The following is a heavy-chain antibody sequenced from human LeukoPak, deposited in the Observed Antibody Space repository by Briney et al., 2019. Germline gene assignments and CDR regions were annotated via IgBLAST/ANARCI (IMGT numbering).Heavy chain of an antibody. CDR3: ARVWDY. CDR1: GGSFSNYY. CDR2: INHSGST. V-gene: IGHV4-34*01. Sequence: SETLSLTCAVYGGSFSNYYWSWIRRPPGKGLEWIGEINHSGSTNYNPSLKSRVTISVDTSKNQFSLKLSSVTAADTAMYYCARVWDYWGQGTLVTVSS. J-gene: IGHJ4*02.